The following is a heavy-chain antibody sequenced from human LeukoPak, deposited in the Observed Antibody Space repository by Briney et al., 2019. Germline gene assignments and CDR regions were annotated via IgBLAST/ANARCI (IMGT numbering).Heavy chain of an antibody. J-gene: IGHJ4*02. V-gene: IGHV3-66*01. CDR1: GFSVSNYY. CDR3: GRDWFKTGDPAS. Sequence: PGGSLRLSCEASGFSVSNYYMSWVRQAPGKGLECVSVIYSGGTTHYPDSVKGQFTISRDNSKNTLYLQMSNLRVEDTAVYYCGRDWFKTGDPASWGQGTLVIVSS. D-gene: IGHD7-27*01. CDR2: IYSGGTT.